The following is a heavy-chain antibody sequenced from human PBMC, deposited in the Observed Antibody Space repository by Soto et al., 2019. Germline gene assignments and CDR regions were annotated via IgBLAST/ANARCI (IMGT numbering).Heavy chain of an antibody. CDR2: IWYDGSNK. V-gene: IGHV3-33*01. J-gene: IGHJ6*02. CDR3: ARDTSDSSGWPYYYYGMDG. D-gene: IGHD6-19*01. CDR1: GFTFSSYG. Sequence: GGSLRLSCAASGFTFSSYGMHWVRQAPGKGLEWVAVIWYDGSNKYYADSVKGRFTISRDNSKNTLYLQMNSLRAEDTAVYYCARDTSDSSGWPYYYYGMDGWGQGTTVTFSS.